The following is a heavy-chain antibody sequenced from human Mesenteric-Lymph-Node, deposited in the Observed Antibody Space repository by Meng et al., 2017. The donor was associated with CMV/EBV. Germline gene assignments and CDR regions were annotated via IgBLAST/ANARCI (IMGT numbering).Heavy chain of an antibody. D-gene: IGHD2-21*01. CDR1: GFTFSSYS. Sequence: GESLKISCAASGFTFSSYSMNWVRQAPGKGLEWVSVIYSGGTTYYTDSVNGRFTISRDSSKNTLYLQMNSLRAEDTAVFYCAKDLYCGGDCYSWIFDYWGQGTLVTVSS. CDR3: AKDLYCGGDCYSWIFDY. V-gene: IGHV3-66*02. CDR2: IYSGGTT. J-gene: IGHJ4*02.